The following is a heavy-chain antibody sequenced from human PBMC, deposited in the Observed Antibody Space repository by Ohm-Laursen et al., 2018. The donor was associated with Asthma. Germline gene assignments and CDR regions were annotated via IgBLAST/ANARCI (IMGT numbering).Heavy chain of an antibody. Sequence: SLRLSCAAVGVAFTDSWMSWVRQLPGGSLEWVAKINPLGYEKYYMDSVGGRFTVSRDNAKNSLYLEMNSLRVEDTAVYYCVTDAWWSYVHWGLGTLVTVSS. CDR3: VTDAWWSYVH. D-gene: IGHD1-26*01. J-gene: IGHJ4*02. CDR2: INPLGYEK. V-gene: IGHV3-7*01. CDR1: GVAFTDSW.